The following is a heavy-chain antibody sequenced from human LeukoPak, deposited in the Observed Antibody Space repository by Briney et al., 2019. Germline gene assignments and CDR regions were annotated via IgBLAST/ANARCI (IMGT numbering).Heavy chain of an antibody. D-gene: IGHD4-17*01. CDR1: AYTFTSYD. CDR3: TRANYGVSFRWCDL. J-gene: IGHJ5*02. CDR2: INPTGGST. V-gene: IGHV1-46*01. Sequence: ASVKVSAKASAYTFTSYDMHWVRQAPGQGLDWMGMINPTGGSTTYAQKFQGRVTMTSDTSTSTVYMELSSLSSEDTAVYYCTRANYGVSFRWCDLWGQGTQVTVSS.